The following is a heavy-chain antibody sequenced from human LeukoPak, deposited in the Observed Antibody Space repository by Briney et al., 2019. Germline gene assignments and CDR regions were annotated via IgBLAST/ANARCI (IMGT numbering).Heavy chain of an antibody. Sequence: SETLSLTCTVSGGSISSGDYYWSWIRQPPGKGLEWIGYIYYSGSTYYNPSLKSRVTISVDTSKNQFSLKLSSVTAADTAVYYCARVRGYSYGPLDYWGQGTLVTVSS. J-gene: IGHJ4*02. CDR2: IYYSGST. CDR3: ARVRGYSYGPLDY. D-gene: IGHD5-18*01. V-gene: IGHV4-30-4*01. CDR1: GGSISSGDYY.